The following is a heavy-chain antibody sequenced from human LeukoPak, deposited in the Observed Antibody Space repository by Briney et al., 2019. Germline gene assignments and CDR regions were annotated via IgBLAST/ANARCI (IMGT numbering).Heavy chain of an antibody. V-gene: IGHV4-30-4*01. Sequence: SETLSLTCTVSGGSISSGDYYWSWIRQPPGKGLEWIGYIYYSGSTYYNPSLKSRVTISVDTSKNQFSLKLSSVTAADTAVYYCAREDPRYCSGGSCRPIGYWGQGSLVTVSS. CDR2: IYYSGST. J-gene: IGHJ4*02. CDR1: GGSISSGDYY. CDR3: AREDPRYCSGGSCRPIGY. D-gene: IGHD2-15*01.